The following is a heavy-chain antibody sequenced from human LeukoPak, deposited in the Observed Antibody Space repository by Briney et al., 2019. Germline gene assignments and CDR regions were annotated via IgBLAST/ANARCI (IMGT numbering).Heavy chain of an antibody. D-gene: IGHD3-9*01. CDR3: ARALKYYDILTGSNWFDP. CDR2: IIPIFGTA. CDR1: GGTFSSYA. J-gene: IGHJ5*02. Sequence: GASVKVSCKASGGTFSSYAISWVRQAPGQGLEWMGGIIPIFGTANYAQKFQGRVTITAAKSTSTAYMELSSLRSEDTAVYYCARALKYYDILTGSNWFDPWGQGTLVTVSS. V-gene: IGHV1-69*06.